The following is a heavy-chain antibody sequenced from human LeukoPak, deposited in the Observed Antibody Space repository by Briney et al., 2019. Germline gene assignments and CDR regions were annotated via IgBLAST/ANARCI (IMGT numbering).Heavy chain of an antibody. CDR3: SRVITWDYGDYGGWFDP. Sequence: ASVKVSCKASGHTFTSYGISWVRQAPGQGLEWMGWISAYNGNTNYAQKLQGRVTMTTDTSTSTAYMELRSLRSDDTAVYYCSRVITWDYGDYGGWFDPWGQGTLVTLSS. CDR1: GHTFTSYG. J-gene: IGHJ5*02. D-gene: IGHD4-17*01. CDR2: ISAYNGNT. V-gene: IGHV1-18*01.